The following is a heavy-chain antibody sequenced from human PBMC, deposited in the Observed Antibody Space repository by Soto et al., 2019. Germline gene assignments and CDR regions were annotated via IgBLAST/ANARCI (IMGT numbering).Heavy chain of an antibody. Sequence: SETLSLSCTVSGGSTRTSSYWWGWVRQPPGKGLEWIGTSHHSGSTYFNPSLNIGATISVDPSSNEVSLTMNSVTAADTAIYFCARLRGSGHPAFFDYWGQGTLGTVSS. J-gene: IGHJ4*02. CDR2: SHHSGST. D-gene: IGHD3-10*01. CDR1: GGSTRTSSYW. V-gene: IGHV4-39*01. CDR3: ARLRGSGHPAFFDY.